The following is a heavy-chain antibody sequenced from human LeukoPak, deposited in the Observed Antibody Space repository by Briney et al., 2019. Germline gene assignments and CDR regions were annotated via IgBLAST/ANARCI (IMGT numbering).Heavy chain of an antibody. D-gene: IGHD4-11*01. CDR1: GGSISNRNSY. CDR2: IHYSGST. J-gene: IGHJ4*02. V-gene: IGHV4-39*01. CDR3: AGAYRNYFFPFDF. Sequence: ETLSLTCTASGGSISNRNSYWGWIRQRPGKGLERIGTIHYSGSTYYNPSLKSRVTVSPDTSKNQFSPKLSSVTAADTAVYYCAGAYRNYFFPFDFWGKGTLVSVSS.